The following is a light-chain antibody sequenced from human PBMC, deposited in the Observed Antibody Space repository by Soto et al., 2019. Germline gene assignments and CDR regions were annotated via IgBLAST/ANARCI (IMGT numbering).Light chain of an antibody. CDR1: SSDIGAYNY. CDR2: EVS. Sequence: QSALTQPASVSASPGQSITVSCTGTSSDIGAYNYVSWYQQHPGKAPKLMIYEVSNRPSGVSNRFSASKSGNTASLTISGLQAEDEADYFCSSYTSSCTVVFGGGTKVTVL. V-gene: IGLV2-14*01. CDR3: SSYTSSCTVV. J-gene: IGLJ3*02.